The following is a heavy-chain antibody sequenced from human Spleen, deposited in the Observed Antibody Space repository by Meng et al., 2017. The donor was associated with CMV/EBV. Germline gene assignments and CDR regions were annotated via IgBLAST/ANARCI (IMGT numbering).Heavy chain of an antibody. V-gene: IGHV3-7*01. Sequence: GGSLRPSCAASGFTFSSYWMSWVRQAPGKGLEWVAKIKQDGSEKYYVDSVKARFTISRDNATNSLYLQMNSLRAEDTAVYYCARDRCLGWLFDYWGQGTLVTVSS. J-gene: IGHJ4*02. CDR2: IKQDGSEK. CDR1: GFTFSSYW. D-gene: IGHD3-3*01. CDR3: ARDRCLGWLFDY.